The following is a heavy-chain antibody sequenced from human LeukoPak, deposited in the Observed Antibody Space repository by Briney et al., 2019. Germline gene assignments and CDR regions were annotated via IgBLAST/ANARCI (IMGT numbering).Heavy chain of an antibody. CDR1: GGSISSGGYY. D-gene: IGHD2-2*02. CDR3: ARHRGGIVVVPAAIEY. J-gene: IGHJ4*02. V-gene: IGHV4-31*03. CDR2: IYYSGST. Sequence: PSQTLSLTCTVSGGSISSGGYYWSWIRQHPGKGLEWIGYIYYSGSTYYNPSLKSRVTISVDTSKNQFSLKLSSVTAADTAVYYCARHRGGIVVVPAAIEYWGQGTLVTVSS.